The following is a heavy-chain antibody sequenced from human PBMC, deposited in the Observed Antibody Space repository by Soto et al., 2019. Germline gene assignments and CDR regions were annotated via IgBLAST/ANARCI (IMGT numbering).Heavy chain of an antibody. CDR1: GFTFSSYA. CDR3: AICKALVIAVAPVDY. Sequence: PGGSLRLSCAASGFTFSSYAMSWVRQGPGKGLEWVSAISGSGGSTYYADSVKGRFTISRDNSKNTLYLQMNSLRAEDTAVYYCAICKALVIAVAPVDYWGQGTMVTVSS. D-gene: IGHD6-19*01. J-gene: IGHJ4*02. V-gene: IGHV3-23*01. CDR2: ISGSGGST.